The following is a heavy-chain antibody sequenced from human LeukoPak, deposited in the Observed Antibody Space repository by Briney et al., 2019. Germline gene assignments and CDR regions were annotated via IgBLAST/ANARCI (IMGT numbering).Heavy chain of an antibody. D-gene: IGHD3-10*01. CDR2: ISSSGSYI. J-gene: IGHJ5*02. CDR3: ARPLMYYYGSETYFWFDP. V-gene: IGHV3-21*01. Sequence: GGSLRLSCVASAFTFSSYSMNWVRQAPGKGLEWVSSISSSGSYIYYADSVKGRFTISRDNAKKSLYLQMNSLRAEDTAVYYCARPLMYYYGSETYFWFDPWGQGTLVTVSS. CDR1: AFTFSSYS.